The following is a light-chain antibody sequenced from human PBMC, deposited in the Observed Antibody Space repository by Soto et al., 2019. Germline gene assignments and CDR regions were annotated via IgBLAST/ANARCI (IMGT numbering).Light chain of an antibody. CDR3: QQNKDWPGT. J-gene: IGKJ1*01. CDR1: QSVSSY. Sequence: EIVMTQSPATLSVSPGERATLSCRASQSVSSYLAWFQQKPGQAPRLLIYDASIRATGIPVRFSGSGSGTEFTLTISSLQSEDFGVYYCQQNKDWPGTFGQGTKVDI. V-gene: IGKV3-15*01. CDR2: DAS.